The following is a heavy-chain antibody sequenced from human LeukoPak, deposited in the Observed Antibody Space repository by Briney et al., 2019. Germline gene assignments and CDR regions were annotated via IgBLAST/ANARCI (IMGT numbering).Heavy chain of an antibody. Sequence: GGSLRLSCAASGFTFSSNAMIWVRQAPGKGLEWVSVISGTGGNTYYADSVKGRLTISRDNSKNTLYLQMNSLRAEDTAVYYCAKAVGSGWRYYFDYWGQGTLVTDSS. D-gene: IGHD6-19*01. V-gene: IGHV3-23*01. CDR3: AKAVGSGWRYYFDY. J-gene: IGHJ4*02. CDR2: ISGTGGNT. CDR1: GFTFSSNA.